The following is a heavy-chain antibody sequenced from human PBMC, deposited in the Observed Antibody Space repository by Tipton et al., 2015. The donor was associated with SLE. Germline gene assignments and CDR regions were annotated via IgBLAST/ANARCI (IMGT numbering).Heavy chain of an antibody. CDR1: GGSFSGYY. D-gene: IGHD6-19*01. CDR2: IYHSGST. CDR3: ARGGSYSSGWHPDY. J-gene: IGHJ4*02. Sequence: TLSLTCAVYGGSFSGYYWSWIRQPPGKGLEWIGEIYHSGSTNYNPSLKSRVTISVDKSKNQFSLKLSSVTAADTAVYYCARGGSYSSGWHPDYWGQGTLVTVSS. V-gene: IGHV4-34*01.